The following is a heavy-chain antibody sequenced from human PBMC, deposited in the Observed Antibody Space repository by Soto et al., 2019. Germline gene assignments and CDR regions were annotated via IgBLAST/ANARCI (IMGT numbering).Heavy chain of an antibody. D-gene: IGHD3-10*01. Sequence: GGSLRLSCAASGFTFSSYAMSWVRQAPGKGLEWVSSVSGSGGSTYYADSVKGRFTISRDNSKNTLYLQMNSLRAEDTAVYYCPRDLTMVRGVLSPLDYWGQGTLVTVSS. CDR2: VSGSGGST. V-gene: IGHV3-23*01. J-gene: IGHJ4*02. CDR1: GFTFSSYA. CDR3: PRDLTMVRGVLSPLDY.